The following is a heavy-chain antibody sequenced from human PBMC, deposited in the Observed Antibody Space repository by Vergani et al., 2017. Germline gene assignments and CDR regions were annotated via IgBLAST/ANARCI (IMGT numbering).Heavy chain of an antibody. CDR1: GFTFSSYW. Sequence: EVQLVESGGGLVQPGGSLRLSCAASGFTFSSYWMSWVRQAPGKGLEWVANIKKEGSEKYYVDSVKGRFTISRDNAKNSLYLQMNSLRAEDTSVSYCAREADGRGYYYYYMDVWGKGTTVTVSS. CDR3: AREADGRGYYYYYMDV. V-gene: IGHV3-7*03. D-gene: IGHD6-19*01. CDR2: IKKEGSEK. J-gene: IGHJ6*03.